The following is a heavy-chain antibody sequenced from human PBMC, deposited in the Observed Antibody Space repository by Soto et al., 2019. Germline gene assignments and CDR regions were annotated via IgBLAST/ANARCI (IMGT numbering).Heavy chain of an antibody. V-gene: IGHV4-39*01. CDR2: IYYSGST. CDR1: GGSISSSSYY. Sequence: QLQLQESGPGLVKPSETLSLTCTVSGGSISSSSYYWGWIRQPPGKGLEWIGSIYYSGSTYYNPSLKSRVTISVDTSKNQFSLKLSSVTAADTAVYYCARNQGYCSSTSCGAWGQGTLVTVSS. J-gene: IGHJ5*02. CDR3: ARNQGYCSSTSCGA. D-gene: IGHD2-2*01.